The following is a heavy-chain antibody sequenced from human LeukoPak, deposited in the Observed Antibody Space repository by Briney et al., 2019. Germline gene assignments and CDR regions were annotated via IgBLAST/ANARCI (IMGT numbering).Heavy chain of an antibody. CDR1: GGSVSSGSYY. J-gene: IGHJ6*02. CDR2: IYYSGST. CDR3: ARVGPPYYYYGMDV. V-gene: IGHV4-61*01. Sequence: PSETLSLTCTVSGGSVSSGSYYWSWIRQPPGKGLEWIGYIYYSGSTNYNPSLKSRVTISVDTSENQFSLKLSSVTAADTAVYYCARVGPPYYYYGMDVWGQGTTVTVSS.